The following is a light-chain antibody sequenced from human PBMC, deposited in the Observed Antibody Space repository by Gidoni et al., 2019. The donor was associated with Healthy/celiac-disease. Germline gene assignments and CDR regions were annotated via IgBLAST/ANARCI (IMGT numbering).Light chain of an antibody. Sequence: IVLTQSPATLSLSPGERATLSCRASQSVSSYLAWYQQKPGQAPRLLIYDASNRATGIPARFSGSGSGTDFTLTISSLEPEDVAVYYCQQRSNWPSYTFGQGTKLEIK. CDR2: DAS. J-gene: IGKJ2*01. V-gene: IGKV3-11*01. CDR1: QSVSSY. CDR3: QQRSNWPSYT.